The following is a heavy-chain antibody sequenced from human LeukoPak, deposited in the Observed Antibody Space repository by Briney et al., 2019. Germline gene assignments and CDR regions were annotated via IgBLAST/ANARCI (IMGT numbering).Heavy chain of an antibody. CDR3: ANWGEIAVAVTGYGLDV. J-gene: IGHJ6*02. V-gene: IGHV3-23*01. D-gene: IGHD6-19*01. CDR2: ISWSGDNT. CDR1: GFTFSSYA. Sequence: PGGSLRLSCAVSGFTFSSYAMSWVRQAPGKGLEWVSTISWSGDNTYYADSVKGRFTISRDNSKNTLYLQMHSLRDGDTAEYCCANWGEIAVAVTGYGLDVWGLGATVTVS.